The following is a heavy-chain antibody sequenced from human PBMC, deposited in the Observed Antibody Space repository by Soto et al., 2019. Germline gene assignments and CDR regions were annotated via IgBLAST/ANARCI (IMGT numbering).Heavy chain of an antibody. CDR2: ISSGSTYI. CDR1: GFTFSSYT. Sequence: GGSLRLSCAASGFTFSSYTMNWVRQAPGKGLEWVSSISSGSTYIYYADSVKGRFTISRNNAKNSLYLQMNILRAEDTAVYYCARVTYDHSNHIDYRGQGTLVTVSS. CDR3: ARVTYDHSNHIDY. D-gene: IGHD4-4*01. V-gene: IGHV3-21*01. J-gene: IGHJ4*02.